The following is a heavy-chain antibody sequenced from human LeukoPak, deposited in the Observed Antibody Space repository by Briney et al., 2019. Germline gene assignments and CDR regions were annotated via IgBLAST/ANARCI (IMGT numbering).Heavy chain of an antibody. J-gene: IGHJ6*02. CDR2: ISSNGGST. Sequence: PGGSLRLSCAASGFTVSSNHMSWVRQAPGKGLEYVSAISSNGGSTYYANSVKGRFTISRDNSKNTLYLQMGSLRAEDMAVYYCARARSVVAATRGYYYYGMDVWAKGPRSPSP. V-gene: IGHV3-64*01. CDR1: GFTVSSNH. CDR3: ARARSVVAATRGYYYYGMDV. D-gene: IGHD2-15*01.